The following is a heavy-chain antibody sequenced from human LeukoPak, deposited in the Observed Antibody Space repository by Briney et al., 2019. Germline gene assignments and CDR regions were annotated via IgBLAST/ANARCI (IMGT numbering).Heavy chain of an antibody. J-gene: IGHJ6*03. CDR2: IYYSGST. CDR1: GGSISSSGYY. V-gene: IGHV4-39*07. CDR3: ARGAHFLKYYMDV. Sequence: SETLSLTCTVSGGSISSSGYYWGWIRQPPGKGLEWIGTIYYSGSTSYNPSLKSRVTISIDTSKNQFSLKLTSVTAADTAVYYCARGAHFLKYYMDVWGKGTTVTVSS.